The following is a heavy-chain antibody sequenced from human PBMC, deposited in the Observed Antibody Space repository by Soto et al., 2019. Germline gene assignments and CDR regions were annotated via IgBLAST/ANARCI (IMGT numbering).Heavy chain of an antibody. J-gene: IGHJ4*02. D-gene: IGHD3-22*01. Sequence: QVQLQQWGAKLLKPSETLSLTCAVSGESFSGYFLSWIRQPPGKGLEWIGQVFHGGGTNYSPSLKSRVTISVDTSKNHFSLELSSVTAADTAVYYCARPHYDSNTFYSFFDYWGQGTLVTVSS. CDR3: ARPHYDSNTFYSFFDY. CDR1: GESFSGYF. V-gene: IGHV4-34*12. CDR2: VFHGGGT.